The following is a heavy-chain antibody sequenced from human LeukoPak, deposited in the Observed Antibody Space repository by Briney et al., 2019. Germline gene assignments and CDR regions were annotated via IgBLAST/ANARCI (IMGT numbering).Heavy chain of an antibody. J-gene: IGHJ4*02. CDR2: INNDGSAT. Sequence: PGGSLRLSCAASGFTFRSSWMHWVRQGPGKGLVWVSRINNDGSATTYADSVKGRFTISRDTAKNTVFLQMNSLRAEDTAVYYCARDVGYSAYDRGQGTLVTVSS. D-gene: IGHD5-12*01. CDR1: GFTFRSSW. V-gene: IGHV3-74*01. CDR3: ARDVGYSAYD.